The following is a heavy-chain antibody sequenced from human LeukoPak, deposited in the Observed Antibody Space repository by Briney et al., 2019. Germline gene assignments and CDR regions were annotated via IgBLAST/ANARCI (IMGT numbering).Heavy chain of an antibody. CDR1: GYSISSGYY. D-gene: IGHD6-19*01. Sequence: SETLSRNCAVSGYSISSGYYWEWIRQPPGKRLEWTGNIYHSGNTYYNPSLKSRVTMSVDTSKNQFSLRLSSVTATDTAVYYCARRQQWLGNDYWGQGTLVTVSS. V-gene: IGHV4-38-2*01. J-gene: IGHJ4*02. CDR3: ARRQQWLGNDY. CDR2: IYHSGNT.